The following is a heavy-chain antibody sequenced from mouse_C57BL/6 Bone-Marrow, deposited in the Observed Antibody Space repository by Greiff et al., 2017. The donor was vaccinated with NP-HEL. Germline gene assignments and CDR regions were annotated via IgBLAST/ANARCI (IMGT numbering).Heavy chain of an antibody. CDR1: GYTFTSYW. D-gene: IGHD2-1*01. CDR3: TYGNYYYAMDY. J-gene: IGHJ4*01. CDR2: IYPGNSDT. V-gene: IGHV1-5*01. Sequence: GRRQQAGTVLARPGASVKMSCKTSGYTFTSYWMHWVKQRPGPGLEWIGAIYPGNSDTSYNQKFKGKAKLTAVTSASTAYMELSSLTNEDSAVYYCTYGNYYYAMDYWGQGTSVTVSS.